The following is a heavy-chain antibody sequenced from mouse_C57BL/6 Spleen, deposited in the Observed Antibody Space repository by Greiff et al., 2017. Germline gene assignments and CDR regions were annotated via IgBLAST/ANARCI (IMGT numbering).Heavy chain of an antibody. CDR2: INPNYGTT. V-gene: IGHV1-39*01. Sequence: VQLQQSGPELVKPGASVKISCKASGYSFTDYNMNWVKQSNGKSLEWIGVINPNYGTTSYNQKFKGKATLTVDQSSSTAYMQLNSLTSEDSAVYYCARSGVYYGYDGGYAMDYWGQGTSVTVSS. J-gene: IGHJ4*01. CDR1: GYSFTDYN. CDR3: ARSGVYYGYDGGYAMDY. D-gene: IGHD2-2*01.